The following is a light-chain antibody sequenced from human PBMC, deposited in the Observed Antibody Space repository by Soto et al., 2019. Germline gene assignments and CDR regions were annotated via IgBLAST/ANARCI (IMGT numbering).Light chain of an antibody. CDR2: ETY. V-gene: IGKV3-20*01. Sequence: DIVLTQSPDTLSFSPVETFTLSFSASQSIRNNYLAWYQQKRGQAPRLLIFETYRRATGIPDRFSGSGSGIDFTLTISRLEPEDFAVYVCQQYGGSSRTFGPGTKVDIK. J-gene: IGKJ1*01. CDR1: QSIRNNY. CDR3: QQYGGSSRT.